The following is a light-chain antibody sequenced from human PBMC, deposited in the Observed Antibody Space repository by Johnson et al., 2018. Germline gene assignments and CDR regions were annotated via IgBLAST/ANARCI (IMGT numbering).Light chain of an antibody. CDR1: SSNIGNNY. V-gene: IGLV1-51*02. Sequence: QSVLTQPPSVSAAPGQMVTISCSGSSSNIGNNYVSWYQQLPGTAPKLLIYENNKRPSGIPDRFSGSKSGTSATLGITGLKTGDGAEYYCGTWDSRLRAGNVFGTGTKVTVL. J-gene: IGLJ1*01. CDR2: ENN. CDR3: GTWDSRLRAGNV.